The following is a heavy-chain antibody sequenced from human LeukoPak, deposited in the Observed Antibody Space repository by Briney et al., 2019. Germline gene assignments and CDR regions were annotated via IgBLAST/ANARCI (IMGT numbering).Heavy chain of an antibody. CDR1: GYTFTGYY. D-gene: IGHD3-22*01. CDR3: ARSENYYDSSGSWFDP. J-gene: IGHJ5*02. Sequence: ASVKVSCKASGYTFTGYYMHWVRQAPGQGLEWMGRINPNSGGTNYAQKFQGRVTMTRVTSISTAYMELSRLKSDDTAVYYCARSENYYDSSGSWFDPWGQGTLVTVSS. V-gene: IGHV1-2*06. CDR2: INPNSGGT.